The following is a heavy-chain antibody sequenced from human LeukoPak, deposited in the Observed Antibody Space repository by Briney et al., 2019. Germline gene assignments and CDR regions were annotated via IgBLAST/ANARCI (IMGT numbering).Heavy chain of an antibody. J-gene: IGHJ4*02. CDR1: GGSISSGGYC. CDR3: AVMIDYGDYGARYYFDY. Sequence: SEALSLTCTVSGGSISSGGYCWSWIRQHPGKGLEWIGYIYYSGSTYYNPSLKSRVTISVDTSKNQFSLKLSSVTAADTAVYYCAVMIDYGDYGARYYFDYWGQGTLVTVSS. CDR2: IYYSGST. D-gene: IGHD4-17*01. V-gene: IGHV4-31*03.